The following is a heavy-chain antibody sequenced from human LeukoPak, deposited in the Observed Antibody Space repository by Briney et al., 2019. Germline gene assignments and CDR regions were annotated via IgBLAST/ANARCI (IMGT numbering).Heavy chain of an antibody. CDR2: ISSSSSYI. CDR1: GFTFSSYT. CDR3: ARDPRSSGWRDYYYYMDV. J-gene: IGHJ6*03. V-gene: IGHV3-21*01. D-gene: IGHD6-25*01. Sequence: GGSLRLXCAASGFTFSSYTMKWVRQAPGKALEWVSSISSSSSYIYYADSVKGRFTISRDNAKNSLYLQMNSLRAEDTAVYYCARDPRSSGWRDYYYYMDVWGKGTTVTVSS.